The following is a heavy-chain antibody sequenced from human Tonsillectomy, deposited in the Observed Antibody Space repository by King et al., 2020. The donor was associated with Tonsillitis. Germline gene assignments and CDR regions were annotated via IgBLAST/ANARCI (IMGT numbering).Heavy chain of an antibody. Sequence: QLVQSGAEVKKPGESLKISCTGSGYSFASYWIGWVRQMPGKGLEGMGIIYPGDSVTRYSQSFQSQVPISADKSIRTAYLKWSSLKASDTAMYYCACLDYCSGGSCYAHFDYWGQGTLVTVSS. J-gene: IGHJ4*02. D-gene: IGHD2-15*01. CDR3: ACLDYCSGGSCYAHFDY. V-gene: IGHV5-51*01. CDR2: IYPGDSVT. CDR1: GYSFASYW.